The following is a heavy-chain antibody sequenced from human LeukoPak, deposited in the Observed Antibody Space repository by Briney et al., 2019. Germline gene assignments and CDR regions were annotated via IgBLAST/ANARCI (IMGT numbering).Heavy chain of an antibody. D-gene: IGHD2-2*01. CDR3: ARDEKGTCSAASCLSALDY. V-gene: IGHV1-2*02. CDR1: GYSFTDYY. J-gene: IGHJ4*02. Sequence: GASVKVSCKASGYSFTDYYIHWVRQAPGQGLEWMGWINPAPGQVSGHGLKWMGWIDPTPRIGDTNYAQKFQGRVTMTRDTSISTVYMELSGLRSDDTAVYYCARDEKGTCSAASCLSALDYWGQGTPVTVSS. CDR2: IDPTPRIGDT.